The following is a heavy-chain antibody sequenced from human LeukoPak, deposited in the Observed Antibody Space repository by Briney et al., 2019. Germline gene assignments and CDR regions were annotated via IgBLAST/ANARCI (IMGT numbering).Heavy chain of an antibody. J-gene: IGHJ4*02. CDR3: ASTYSSSWYGSFDY. Sequence: GESLKISCKGSGYSFTNYWIGWVRQMPGKGLEWMGIIYPGDSDTRYSPSFQGQVTISADKSINTAYLQWSSLKASDTAMYYYASTYSSSWYGSFDYWGQGTLVTVSS. V-gene: IGHV5-51*01. CDR2: IYPGDSDT. CDR1: GYSFTNYW. D-gene: IGHD6-13*01.